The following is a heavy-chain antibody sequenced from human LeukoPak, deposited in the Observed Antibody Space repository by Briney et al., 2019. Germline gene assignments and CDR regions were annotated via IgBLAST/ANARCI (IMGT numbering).Heavy chain of an antibody. Sequence: GGSLRLSCAASGFTFSSYEMNWVRQAPGKGLEGVSYISSSGSTIYYADSVKGRFTISRDNAKNSLYLQMNSLRAEDTAVYYCARGAYYYDSSGYYFDYWGQGTLVTVSS. J-gene: IGHJ4*02. V-gene: IGHV3-48*03. CDR3: ARGAYYYDSSGYYFDY. CDR2: ISSSGSTI. CDR1: GFTFSSYE. D-gene: IGHD3-22*01.